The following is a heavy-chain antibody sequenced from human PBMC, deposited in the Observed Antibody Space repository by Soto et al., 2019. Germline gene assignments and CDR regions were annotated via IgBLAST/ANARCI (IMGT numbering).Heavy chain of an antibody. Sequence: VDSLKISFEFCGYSFTRYWICVVLQMPGKGLDGLWIIYPGDSDTRYSPSFQGQVTISADKSISTAYLQWSSLKASETAMYYCAREQWSKYKSKAGTIYGMDVCGQGTTV. CDR3: AREQWSKYKSKAGTIYGMDV. CDR2: IYPGDSDT. V-gene: IGHV5-51*01. CDR1: GYSFTRYW. J-gene: IGHJ6*02. D-gene: IGHD1-20*01.